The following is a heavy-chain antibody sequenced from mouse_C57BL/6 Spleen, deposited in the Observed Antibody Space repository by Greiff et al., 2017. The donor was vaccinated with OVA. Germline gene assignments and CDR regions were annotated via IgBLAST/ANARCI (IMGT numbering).Heavy chain of an antibody. V-gene: IGHV1-82*01. D-gene: IGHD2-3*01. CDR2: IYPGDGDT. CDR3: ARYGLLYFDY. J-gene: IGHJ2*01. Sequence: QVQLKQSGPELVKPGASVKISCKASGYAFSSSWMNWVKQRPGKGLEWIGRIYPGDGDTNYNGKFKGKATLTADKSSSTAYMQLSSLTSEDSAVYFCARYGLLYFDYWGQGTTLTVSS. CDR1: GYAFSSSW.